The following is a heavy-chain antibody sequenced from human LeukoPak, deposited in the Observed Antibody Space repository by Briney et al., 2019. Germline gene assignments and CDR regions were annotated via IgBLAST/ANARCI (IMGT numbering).Heavy chain of an antibody. Sequence: PGGSLRLSCGASGFTFSSYAMSWVRQAPGKGLEWVSVISGSGGSTYYADSVKGRCTLSRDNSKNTLYLEMNSLRAEDTAVYYCATDPTVAGTSEYFQHWGQGTLVTVSS. CDR1: GFTFSSYA. J-gene: IGHJ1*01. CDR2: ISGSGGST. CDR3: ATDPTVAGTSEYFQH. V-gene: IGHV3-23*01. D-gene: IGHD6-19*01.